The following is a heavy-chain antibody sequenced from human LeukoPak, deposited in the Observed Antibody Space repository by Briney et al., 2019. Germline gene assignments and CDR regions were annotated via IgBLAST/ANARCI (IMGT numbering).Heavy chain of an antibody. CDR1: GFTFSGYC. CDR3: ARGLTTDALDNAFDI. V-gene: IGHV3-48*01. CDR2: INPNGGTI. D-gene: IGHD4-17*01. J-gene: IGHJ3*02. Sequence: GGSLRLSCAASGFTFSGYCMNWVRQAPGKGLEWVSYINPNGGTIYYSDSVKGRFTISRDNSKNTLYLQMGSLRAEDMAVYYCARGLTTDALDNAFDIWGQGTMVTVSS.